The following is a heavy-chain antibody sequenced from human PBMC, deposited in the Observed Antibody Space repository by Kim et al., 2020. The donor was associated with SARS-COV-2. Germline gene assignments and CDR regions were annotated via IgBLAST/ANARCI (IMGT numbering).Heavy chain of an antibody. V-gene: IGHV4-34*01. CDR3: ARSYRVTELDY. D-gene: IGHD3-10*01. Sequence: TNPNPAPKSRVTLPVDTSKTQFSLKLGCVTAADTAVYYCARSYRVTELDYWGQGTLVTVSS. CDR2: T. J-gene: IGHJ4*02.